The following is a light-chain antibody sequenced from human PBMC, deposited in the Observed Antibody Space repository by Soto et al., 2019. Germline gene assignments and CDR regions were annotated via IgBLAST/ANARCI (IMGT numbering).Light chain of an antibody. CDR1: QSVSSN. CDR2: GAS. Sequence: EIGLSPAPASRSFSPGDRAPLSCTASQSVSSNLAWYQQKPGQAPSLLIYGASTRATGTPARFSGSGSGTEFTLTISSLQSEDFAVYYCQQYIRWPLTFGGGTKVDI. V-gene: IGKV3-15*01. CDR3: QQYIRWPLT. J-gene: IGKJ4*01.